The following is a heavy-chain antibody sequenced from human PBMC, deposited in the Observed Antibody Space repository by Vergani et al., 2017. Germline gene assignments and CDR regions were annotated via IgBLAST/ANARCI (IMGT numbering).Heavy chain of an antibody. D-gene: IGHD2-15*01. J-gene: IGHJ3*02. Sequence: QVQLVQSGAEVKKPGSSVKVSCKASGGTFSSYAISWVRQAPGQGLEWMGRIIPIFGTANYAQKFQGRVTITADESTSTAYMELSSLRSEDTAVYYCARLAGRYCSGGSCYNDAFDIWGQGTMVTVSS. CDR1: GGTFSSYA. V-gene: IGHV1-69*13. CDR2: IIPIFGTA. CDR3: ARLAGRYCSGGSCYNDAFDI.